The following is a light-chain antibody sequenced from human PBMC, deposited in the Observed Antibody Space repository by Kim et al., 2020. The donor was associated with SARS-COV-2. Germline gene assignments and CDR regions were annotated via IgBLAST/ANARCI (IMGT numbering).Light chain of an antibody. CDR1: QSISDW. CDR3: EQHDHFPYA. J-gene: IGKJ2*01. CDR2: ATS. V-gene: IGKV1-5*03. Sequence: SASVGDRVTITCRASQSISDWLAWYQHKPGRAAKLLIFATSKLESGIPLRFSVSGSETEFTLTISSLQPDDSAIYYCEQHDHFPYAFGQGTKLEI.